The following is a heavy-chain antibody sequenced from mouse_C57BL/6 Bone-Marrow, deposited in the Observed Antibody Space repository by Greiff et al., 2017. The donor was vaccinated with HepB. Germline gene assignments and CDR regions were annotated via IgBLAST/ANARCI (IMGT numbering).Heavy chain of an antibody. V-gene: IGHV3-6*01. CDR2: ISYDGSN. CDR1: GYSITSGYY. J-gene: IGHJ3*01. D-gene: IGHD4-1*01. Sequence: EVQLKESGPGLVKPSQSLSLTCSVTGYSITSGYYWNWIRQFPGNKLEWMGYISYDGSNNYNPSLKNRISITRDTSKNQFFLKLNSVTTEDTATYYCARDRLGGAYWGQGTLVTVSA. CDR3: ARDRLGGAY.